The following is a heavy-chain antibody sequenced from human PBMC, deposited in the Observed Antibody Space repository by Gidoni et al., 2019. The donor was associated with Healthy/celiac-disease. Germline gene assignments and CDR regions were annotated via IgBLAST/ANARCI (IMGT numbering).Heavy chain of an antibody. CDR2: ISYDGSNK. D-gene: IGHD4-17*01. J-gene: IGHJ5*02. V-gene: IGHV3-30*18. Sequence: QVQLVESGGGVVQPGRSLRLSCAAPGFTFSSYGMHWVRQAPGKGLEWVAVISYDGSNKYYADSVKGRFTISRDNSKNTLYLQMNSLRAEDTAVYYCAKARNRVTTRVGFDPWGQGTLVTVSS. CDR1: GFTFSSYG. CDR3: AKARNRVTTRVGFDP.